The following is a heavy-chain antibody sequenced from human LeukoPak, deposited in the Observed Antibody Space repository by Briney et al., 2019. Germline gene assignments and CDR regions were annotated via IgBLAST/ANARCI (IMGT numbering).Heavy chain of an antibody. CDR2: ISVHNGYT. D-gene: IGHD3-22*01. Sequence: GASVKVSCKASGYIFTSYGISWVRQAPGQGLEWMGWISVHNGYTRYAQKFQGRVTMTTDTSTSTAYMDLRSLRSDDTAVYYCARDMRHYRNYDSTGYYFNFEYWVQGTLVTVSP. V-gene: IGHV1-18*01. CDR3: ARDMRHYRNYDSTGYYFNFEY. J-gene: IGHJ4*02. CDR1: GYIFTSYG.